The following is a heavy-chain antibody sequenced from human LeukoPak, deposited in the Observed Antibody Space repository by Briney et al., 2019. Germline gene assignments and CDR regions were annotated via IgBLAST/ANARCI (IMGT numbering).Heavy chain of an antibody. J-gene: IGHJ4*02. Sequence: ASVKVSCKASGYTFTGYYMHWVRQAPGQGLEWMGRINPNSGGTNYAQKFQGRVTMTRDTSISTAYMELSRPRSDDTAVYYCARDLYYYDSSGYYFWGQGTLVTVSS. CDR1: GYTFTGYY. V-gene: IGHV1-2*06. CDR2: INPNSGGT. D-gene: IGHD3-22*01. CDR3: ARDLYYYDSSGYYF.